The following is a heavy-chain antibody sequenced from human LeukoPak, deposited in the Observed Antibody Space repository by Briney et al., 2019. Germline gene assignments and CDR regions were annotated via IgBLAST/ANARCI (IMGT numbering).Heavy chain of an antibody. CDR2: IHSNNGGE. D-gene: IGHD3-16*01. V-gene: IGHV1-2*06. CDR3: ARERPGGSYTMDV. Sequence: ASVKVSCKASGYTFTHYYMHWVRQAPGQGLEWMGQIHSNNGGEKYAPKFQGRVTVLRDTSMNTIYLDLTSLTSDDTAVYYCARERPGGSYTMDVWGKGTTVTVSS. CDR1: GYTFTHYY. J-gene: IGHJ6*04.